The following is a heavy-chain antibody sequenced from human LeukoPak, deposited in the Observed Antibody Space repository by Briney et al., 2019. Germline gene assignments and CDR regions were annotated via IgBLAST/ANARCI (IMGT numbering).Heavy chain of an antibody. V-gene: IGHV3-23*01. CDR3: AKGFTTGWAGGYLDY. Sequence: PGGSLRLSCAASGFSLTSYAMNWVRQTPGKGLEWVSGISGGNKYYTDSVRGRFTISGDSSKNTLYLHMDFLRAEDTAVYLCAKGFTTGWAGGYLDYWGQGTLVSVSS. CDR2: ISGGNK. J-gene: IGHJ4*02. D-gene: IGHD2/OR15-2a*01. CDR1: GFSLTSYA.